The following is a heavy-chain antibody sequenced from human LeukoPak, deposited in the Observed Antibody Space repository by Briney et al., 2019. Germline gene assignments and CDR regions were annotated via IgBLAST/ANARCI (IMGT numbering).Heavy chain of an antibody. D-gene: IGHD6-25*01. V-gene: IGHV3-74*01. CDR1: GFTFSSHW. Sequence: TGGSLGLSCAASGFTFSSHWMHWVRQAPGEGLVWVSRVNGPGDWTHYADSVRGRFIISRDNAENTISLQMNNLRAEDTAVYFCAREVFEGQRQSDAFDVWGQGTMVTVSS. J-gene: IGHJ3*01. CDR2: VNGPGDWT. CDR3: AREVFEGQRQSDAFDV.